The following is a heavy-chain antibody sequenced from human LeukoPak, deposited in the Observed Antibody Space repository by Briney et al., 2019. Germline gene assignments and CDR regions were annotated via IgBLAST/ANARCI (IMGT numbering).Heavy chain of an antibody. V-gene: IGHV1-69*04. D-gene: IGHD5-18*01. CDR2: IIPILGIA. J-gene: IGHJ4*02. CDR3: ARGLRGYRYFDY. Sequence: SVKVSCKASGYTFTSYGISWVRQAPGQGLEWMGRIIPILGIANYAQKFQGRVTITADKSTGTAYMELSSLRSEDTAVYYCARGLRGYRYFDYWGQGTLVTVSS. CDR1: GYTFTSYG.